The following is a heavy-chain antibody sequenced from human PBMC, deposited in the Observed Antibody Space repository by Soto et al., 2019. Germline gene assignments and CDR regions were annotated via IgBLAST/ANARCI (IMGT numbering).Heavy chain of an antibody. D-gene: IGHD6-13*01. CDR2: ISNNGAHT. V-gene: IGHV3-64*01. CDR3: ARRGYGSRWPNVYMDV. CDR1: GFTFSDYE. J-gene: IGHJ6*03. Sequence: GGSLRLSCAASGFTFSDYEMHWVRQAPGKGLEYVSGISNNGAHTDYAKSVKGRFTISRDNSENTLYLQMGSLRAEDMALYYCARRGYGSRWPNVYMDVWGKGTTVTVSS.